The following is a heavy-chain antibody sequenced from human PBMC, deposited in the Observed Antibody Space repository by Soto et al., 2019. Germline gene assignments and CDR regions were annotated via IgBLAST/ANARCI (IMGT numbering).Heavy chain of an antibody. Sequence: GGSLRLSCAASGFTFSSYDMHWVRQATGKGLEWVSAIGTAGDTYYPGSVKGRFTISRENAKNSLYLQMNSLRAGDTAVYYCARALTTGGFDYWGQGTLVTVS. J-gene: IGHJ4*02. CDR1: GFTFSSYD. CDR3: ARALTTGGFDY. V-gene: IGHV3-13*01. D-gene: IGHD4-17*01. CDR2: IGTAGDT.